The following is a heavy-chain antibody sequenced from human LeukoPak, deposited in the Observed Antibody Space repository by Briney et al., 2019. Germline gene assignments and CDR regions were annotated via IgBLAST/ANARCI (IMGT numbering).Heavy chain of an antibody. V-gene: IGHV1-46*01. J-gene: IGHJ6*03. Sequence: ASVKVSCKASGYTFTSYYMHWVRQAPGQGLEWMGIINPSGGSTSYAQKFQGRVTMTRDMSTSTVYMELSSLRSEDTAVYYCAREGAPWTRLNYYYYYMDVWGKGTTVTVSS. CDR2: INPSGGST. D-gene: IGHD1-26*01. CDR1: GYTFTSYY. CDR3: AREGAPWTRLNYYYYYMDV.